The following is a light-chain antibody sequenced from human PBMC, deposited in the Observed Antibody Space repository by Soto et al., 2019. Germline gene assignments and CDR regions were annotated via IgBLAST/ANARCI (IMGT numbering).Light chain of an antibody. V-gene: IGKV3-11*01. Sequence: EIVLTQSPATLSLSPGERATLSCRASQSVSSYLAWYQQKPGQAPRLLIYDASNRATGIPARFSGSGSRTDSTLTISSLAPEDFAVYYCQQRSNWPRTFGQGTKLEIK. CDR2: DAS. CDR1: QSVSSY. CDR3: QQRSNWPRT. J-gene: IGKJ2*01.